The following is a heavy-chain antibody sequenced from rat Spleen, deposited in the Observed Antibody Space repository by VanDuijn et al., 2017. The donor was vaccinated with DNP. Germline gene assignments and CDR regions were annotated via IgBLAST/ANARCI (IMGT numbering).Heavy chain of an antibody. D-gene: IGHD1-6*01. V-gene: IGHV3-3*01. Sequence: EVQLQESGPGLVKPSQSLSLTCSVTGYSITSSYRWNWIRKFPGNTLEWMGYINSTGSPIHNPSLKSRISIARDTSTNQFYRQVNPLTSYDRATYYCAKSGGVHYGLSLDYWGQGVMVTVSS. CDR2: INSTGSP. CDR3: AKSGGVHYGLSLDY. CDR1: GYSITSSYR. J-gene: IGHJ2*01.